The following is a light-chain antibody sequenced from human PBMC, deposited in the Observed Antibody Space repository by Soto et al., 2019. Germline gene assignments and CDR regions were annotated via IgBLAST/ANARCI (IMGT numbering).Light chain of an antibody. J-gene: IGLJ3*02. V-gene: IGLV2-23*01. CDR1: SSDVGSYNL. CDR3: CSYAGSSTGV. Sequence: HSALTQPASVSGSPGQSITISCTGTSSDVGSYNLVSWYQQHPGKAPKLMIYEGSKRPSGVSNRFSGSKSGNTASLTISGLQADDEADYYCCSYAGSSTGVFGGGTKLTVL. CDR2: EGS.